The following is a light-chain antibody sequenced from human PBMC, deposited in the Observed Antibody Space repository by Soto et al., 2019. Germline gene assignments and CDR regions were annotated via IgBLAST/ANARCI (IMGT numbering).Light chain of an antibody. CDR1: QSISDW. V-gene: IGKV1-5*03. Sequence: IQLTQSPSSLSASVGDRVTITCRASQSISDWLAWYQQKPGKAPKLLIYKASSLESGVPSRFSGSGSGTDFTLTISRLEPEDFAVYYCQQYGSSGTFGQGTKVDVK. J-gene: IGKJ1*01. CDR3: QQYGSSGT. CDR2: KAS.